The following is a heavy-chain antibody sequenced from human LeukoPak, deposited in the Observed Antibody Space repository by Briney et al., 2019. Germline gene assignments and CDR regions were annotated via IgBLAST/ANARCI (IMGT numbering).Heavy chain of an antibody. CDR2: IYYSGSA. V-gene: IGHV4-39*07. CDR1: GGSISSSSCY. CDR3: ARVIQTVAGTGGWFDP. J-gene: IGHJ5*02. Sequence: PSETLSLTCTVSGGSISSSSCYWGWIRQPPGKGLEWIGSIYYSGSAYYNPSLKSRVTISVDTSKNQFSLKLSSVTAADTAVYYCARVIQTVAGTGGWFDPWGQGTLVTVSS. D-gene: IGHD6-19*01.